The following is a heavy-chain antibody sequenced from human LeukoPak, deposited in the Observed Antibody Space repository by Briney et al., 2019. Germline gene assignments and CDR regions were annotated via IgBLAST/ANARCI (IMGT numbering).Heavy chain of an antibody. V-gene: IGHV3-23*01. Sequence: QSGGSLRLSCAASGFTFSSYAMSWVRQAPGKGLEWVSAISGSGGSTYYADSVKGRFTISRDNSKNTLYLQMNSLRVEDTAVYYCAKDSSGMGNWFDPWGQGTLVTVSS. CDR1: GFTFSSYA. CDR2: ISGSGGST. J-gene: IGHJ5*02. CDR3: AKDSSGMGNWFDP. D-gene: IGHD5-24*01.